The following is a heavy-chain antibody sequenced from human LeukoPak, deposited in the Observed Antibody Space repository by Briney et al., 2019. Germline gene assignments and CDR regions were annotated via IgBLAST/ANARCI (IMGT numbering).Heavy chain of an antibody. Sequence: GGSLRLSCTASGFTLSSYEMSWIRQAPGKGLEWVSLIYSGGSTYYADSVKGRFTISRDNSKNTLYLQMNSLRAEDTAVYYCAKDQEGYYDSSGYGQYYFDYWGQGTLVTVSS. V-gene: IGHV3-53*01. J-gene: IGHJ4*02. CDR1: GFTLSSYE. CDR3: AKDQEGYYDSSGYGQYYFDY. CDR2: IYSGGST. D-gene: IGHD3-22*01.